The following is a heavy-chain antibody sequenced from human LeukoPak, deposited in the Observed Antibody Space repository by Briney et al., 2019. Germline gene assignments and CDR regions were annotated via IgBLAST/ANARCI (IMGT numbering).Heavy chain of an antibody. D-gene: IGHD6-6*01. CDR2: IYYTEST. CDR1: GDSISSSSYY. V-gene: IGHV4-39*01. J-gene: IGHJ4*02. Sequence: SETLSLTCTVSGDSISSSSYYWGWIRQPLGKGLEWIASIYYTESTYYNPSLKSRVTISVDTSRNQFSLRLNSVTAADTAVYYCASGYSSSSFDYWGQGALVTVSS. CDR3: ASGYSSSSFDY.